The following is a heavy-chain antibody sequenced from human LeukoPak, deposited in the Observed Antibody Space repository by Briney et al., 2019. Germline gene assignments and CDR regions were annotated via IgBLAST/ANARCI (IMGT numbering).Heavy chain of an antibody. Sequence: GSLRLSCAASGFTFSSYAMHWVRQAPGKGLEWVAVISYDGSNKYYADSVKGRFTISRDNSKNTLYLQMNSLRAEDTAVYYCARDARSFFDYWGQGTLVTVSS. V-gene: IGHV3-30-3*01. CDR2: ISYDGSNK. CDR3: ARDARSFFDY. CDR1: GFTFSSYA. J-gene: IGHJ4*02.